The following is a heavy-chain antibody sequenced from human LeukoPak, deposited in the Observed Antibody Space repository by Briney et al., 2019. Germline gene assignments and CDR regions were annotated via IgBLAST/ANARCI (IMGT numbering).Heavy chain of an antibody. J-gene: IGHJ4*02. Sequence: PGGSLRLSCAASGFTFSSYGMHWVRQAPGKGLEWVAVISYDGSNKYYADSVKGRFTISRDNSKNTLCLQMNSLRAEDTAVYYCAREPQGGYCSGGSCYEGKDWGQGTLVTVSS. D-gene: IGHD2-15*01. CDR3: AREPQGGYCSGGSCYEGKD. V-gene: IGHV3-30*03. CDR2: ISYDGSNK. CDR1: GFTFSSYG.